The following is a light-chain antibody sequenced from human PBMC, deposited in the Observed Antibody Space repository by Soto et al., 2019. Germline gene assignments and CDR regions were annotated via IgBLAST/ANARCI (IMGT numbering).Light chain of an antibody. CDR2: GAS. CDR1: QSVSSSY. Sequence: EIVLTQSPGTLSLSPGERATLSCRASQSVSSSYLAWYQQKPGQAPRLLIYGASSSTTGIPDRFRGSGSGTAFTLTISRLEPEDIAVYFCQQNGSAPTYTFGHRTKLEIK. V-gene: IGKV3-20*01. CDR3: QQNGSAPTYT. J-gene: IGKJ2*01.